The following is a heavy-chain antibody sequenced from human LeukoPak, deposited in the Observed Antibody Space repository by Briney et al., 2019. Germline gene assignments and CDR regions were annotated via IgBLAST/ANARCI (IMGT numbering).Heavy chain of an antibody. V-gene: IGHV3-48*02. J-gene: IGHJ6*02. CDR1: GFAFSSYN. Sequence: QPGGSLRLSCAASGFAFSSYNMNWVRQAPGKGLEWISYIGSSGSPTHYADSVGGRFTISRDSAKNSLYLQTNSLRDEDTAVYFCARRPYSDTSGRLSDVWGQGTTVTVSS. D-gene: IGHD3-22*01. CDR2: IGSSGSPT. CDR3: ARRPYSDTSGRLSDV.